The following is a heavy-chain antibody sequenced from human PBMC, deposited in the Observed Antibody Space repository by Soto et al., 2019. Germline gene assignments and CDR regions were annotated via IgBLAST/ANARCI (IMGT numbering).Heavy chain of an antibody. D-gene: IGHD6-19*01. CDR3: AIGPWLGC. Sequence: ELQLVDSGGALVQPGASLRLSCAASGFTFSDYFMTWVRQAPGKGLEWVATIKQDGNERYYVDSVKGRFTISRDNAKNSLYLQMNALRAEDTAVYYCAIGPWLGCWGQGNLVTVSS. CDR1: GFTFSDYF. CDR2: IKQDGNER. V-gene: IGHV3-7*01. J-gene: IGHJ4*02.